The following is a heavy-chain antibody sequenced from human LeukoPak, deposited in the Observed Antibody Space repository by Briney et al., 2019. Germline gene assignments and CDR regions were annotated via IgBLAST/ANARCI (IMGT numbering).Heavy chain of an antibody. CDR1: GGTFSSYA. V-gene: IGHV1-69*13. J-gene: IGHJ4*02. CDR2: TIPIFGTA. Sequence: SVKVSCKASGGTFSSYAISWVRQAPGQGLEWMGGTIPIFGTANYAQKFQGRVTITADESTSTAYMELSSLRSEDTAVYYCARDRGIAAAGKDFDYWGQGTLVTVSS. CDR3: ARDRGIAAAGKDFDY. D-gene: IGHD6-13*01.